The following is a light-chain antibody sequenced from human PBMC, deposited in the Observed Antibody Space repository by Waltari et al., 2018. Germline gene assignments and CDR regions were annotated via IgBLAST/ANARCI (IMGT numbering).Light chain of an antibody. Sequence: QSALTQPRSVSGSPGQPVTISCTGTSSDVGGYNYVSWYQHHPGKAPKLMIYDVSKRPSGIPCRFSGSKSSNTASLTISGLQAEDEADYYFCSYAGSNSCVFGGGTKLTVL. CDR3: CSYAGSNSCV. V-gene: IGLV2-11*01. CDR2: DVS. J-gene: IGLJ3*02. CDR1: SSDVGGYNY.